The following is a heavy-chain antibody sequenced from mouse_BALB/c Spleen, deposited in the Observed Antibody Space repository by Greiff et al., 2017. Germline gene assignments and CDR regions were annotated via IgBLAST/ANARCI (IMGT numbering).Heavy chain of an antibody. Sequence: VQLQQSGAELVKPGASVKLSCTASGFNIKDTYMHWVKQRPEQGLEWIGRIDPANGNTKYDPKFQGKATITADTSSNTAYLQLSSLTSEDTAVYYCARFSPIYDGYSGFAYWGQGTLVTVSA. CDR3: ARFSPIYDGYSGFAY. J-gene: IGHJ3*01. D-gene: IGHD2-3*01. V-gene: IGHV14-3*02. CDR1: GFNIKDTY. CDR2: IDPANGNT.